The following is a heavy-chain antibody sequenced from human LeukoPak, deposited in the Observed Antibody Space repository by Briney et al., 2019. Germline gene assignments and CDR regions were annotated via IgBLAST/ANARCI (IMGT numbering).Heavy chain of an antibody. Sequence: GGSLRLSCRASRFSFSDYDMHWVRQAPGKGLEWVSSISSSSSYIYYADSVKGRFTISRDNAKNSLYLQMNSLRAEDTAVYYCARSGLGDAFDIWAKGQWSPSLQ. CDR1: RFSFSDYD. V-gene: IGHV3-21*01. J-gene: IGHJ3*02. CDR2: ISSSSSYI. CDR3: ARSGLGDAFDI. D-gene: IGHD3-16*01.